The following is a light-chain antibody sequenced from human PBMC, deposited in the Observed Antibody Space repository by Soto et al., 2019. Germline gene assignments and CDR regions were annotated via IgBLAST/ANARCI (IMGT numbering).Light chain of an antibody. CDR1: QSVGSNY. Sequence: EIVLTQSPGTLSLSPWERATLSCRASQSVGSNYLAWYQQRPGQPPNLLIFGASHRAPDIPDRFSGSGSGTDFTLTISRLEPEDFAVYYCQQYGSSALTFGGGTKVDIK. J-gene: IGKJ4*01. CDR3: QQYGSSALT. CDR2: GAS. V-gene: IGKV3-20*01.